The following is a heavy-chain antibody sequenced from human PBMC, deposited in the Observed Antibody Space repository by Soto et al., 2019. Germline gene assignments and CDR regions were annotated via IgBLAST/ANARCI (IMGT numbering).Heavy chain of an antibody. CDR3: ARVGREESFDY. D-gene: IGHD1-26*01. V-gene: IGHV4-34*01. CDR1: GGSFSGYY. CDR2: INHSGST. J-gene: IGHJ4*02. Sequence: SETLSLTCAVYGGSFSGYYWSWIRQPPGKGLEWIGEINHSGSTSYNPSLKSRVTISVDTSKNQFSLKLSSVTAADTAVYYCARVGREESFDYWGQGTLVTVSS.